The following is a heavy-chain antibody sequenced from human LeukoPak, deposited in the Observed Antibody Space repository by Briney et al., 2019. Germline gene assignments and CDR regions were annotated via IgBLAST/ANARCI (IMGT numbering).Heavy chain of an antibody. CDR3: ARNQKLRFLEWLPEGDAFDI. CDR1: GYTFTSYD. Sequence: ASVKVSCKASGYTFTSYDINWVRQATGQGLEWMGWMNPNSGNTGYAQKFQGRVTMTRNTSISTAYMELSSLRSEDTAVYYCARNQKLRFLEWLPEGDAFDIWGQGTMVTVSS. J-gene: IGHJ3*02. CDR2: MNPNSGNT. V-gene: IGHV1-8*01. D-gene: IGHD3-3*01.